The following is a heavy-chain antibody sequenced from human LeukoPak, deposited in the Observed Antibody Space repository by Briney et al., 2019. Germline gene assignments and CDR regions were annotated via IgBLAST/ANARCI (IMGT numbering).Heavy chain of an antibody. V-gene: IGHV4-34*01. Sequence: SETLSLTCAASGVSFIGYYWTWIRQPPGKGLEWIGEISHVGSTNYNPSLKSRVTMSVDTSKNLLSLRLSSLSAADTAVYYCASSQLGSPWYFDYWGQGTLVTVSS. CDR3: ASSQLGSPWYFDY. J-gene: IGHJ4*02. CDR1: GVSFIGYY. D-gene: IGHD7-27*01. CDR2: ISHVGST.